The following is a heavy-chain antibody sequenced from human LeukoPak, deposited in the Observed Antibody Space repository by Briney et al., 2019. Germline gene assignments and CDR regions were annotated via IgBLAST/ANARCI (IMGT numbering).Heavy chain of an antibody. CDR2: IGTASDT. D-gene: IGHD1-26*01. J-gene: IGHJ6*03. CDR3: ARGPPRGKYYYMDV. Sequence: GGSLRLSCAASGFTVSSNYMSWVRQAPGKGLEWVSTIGTASDTYYPGSVEGRFTLSRDNAKNSLYLQMNSLTAGDTAVYYCARGPPRGKYYYMDVWGKGPTVTVSS. CDR1: GFTVSSNY. V-gene: IGHV3-13*01.